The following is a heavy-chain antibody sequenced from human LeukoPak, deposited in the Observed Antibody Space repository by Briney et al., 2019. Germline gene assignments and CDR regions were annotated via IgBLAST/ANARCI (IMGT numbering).Heavy chain of an antibody. CDR1: GGSISSYY. J-gene: IGHJ5*02. D-gene: IGHD1-26*01. V-gene: IGHV4-59*01. CDR3: ARGPYSGSYYR. Sequence: SETLSLTCTVSGGSISSYYWSWIRQPPGKGLEWIGYIYYSGSTNYNPSLKSRVTISVDTSKDQFSLKLSSVTAADTAVYYCARGPYSGSYYRWGQGTLVTVSS. CDR2: IYYSGST.